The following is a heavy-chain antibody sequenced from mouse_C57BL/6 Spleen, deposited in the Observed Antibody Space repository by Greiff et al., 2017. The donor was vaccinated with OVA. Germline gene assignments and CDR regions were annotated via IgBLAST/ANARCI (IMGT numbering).Heavy chain of an antibody. D-gene: IGHD2-4*01. CDR1: GFSLTSYG. J-gene: IGHJ4*01. Sequence: VKVVEPGPGLVAPSQSLSITCTVSGFSLTSYGVHWVRQPPGKGLEWLVVIWSDGSTTYNSALKSRLSISKDNSKSQVFLKMNSLQTDDTAMYYCARLSGDYDRSYYAMDYWGQGTSVTVSS. CDR2: IWSDGST. V-gene: IGHV2-6*03. CDR3: ARLSGDYDRSYYAMDY.